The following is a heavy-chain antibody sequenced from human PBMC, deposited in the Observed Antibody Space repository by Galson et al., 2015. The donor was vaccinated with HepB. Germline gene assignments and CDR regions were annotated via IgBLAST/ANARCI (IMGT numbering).Heavy chain of an antibody. CDR3: ARLQIPGVAVAGGVGGYYCGMDV. V-gene: IGHV5-51*01. J-gene: IGHJ6*02. CDR2: IYPGDSDT. CDR1: GSSFTSYW. D-gene: IGHD6-19*01. Sequence: QSGAEVKKPGESLKISCTGSGSSFTSYWIGWVRQMPGKGLEWMGIIYPGDSDTRYSPSFQGQVTISADKSISTAYLQWSSLKAADSAMYYCARLQIPGVAVAGGVGGYYCGMDVWGQGTTVTVSS.